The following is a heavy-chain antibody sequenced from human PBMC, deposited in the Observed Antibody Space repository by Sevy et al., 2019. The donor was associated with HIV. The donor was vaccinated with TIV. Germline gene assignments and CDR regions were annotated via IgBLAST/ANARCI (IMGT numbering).Heavy chain of an antibody. Sequence: ASVKVSCKASGDTFSTYGLSWVRQAPGQGLEWMGGIIPIFGTPNYAQKFHGRVTITADESASTAYMELSSLRSEDTALYYCAREGGVATTGDHDAFDIWGHGTLVTVSS. CDR1: GDTFSTYG. J-gene: IGHJ3*02. V-gene: IGHV1-69*13. CDR3: AREGGVATTGDHDAFDI. D-gene: IGHD7-27*01. CDR2: IIPIFGTP.